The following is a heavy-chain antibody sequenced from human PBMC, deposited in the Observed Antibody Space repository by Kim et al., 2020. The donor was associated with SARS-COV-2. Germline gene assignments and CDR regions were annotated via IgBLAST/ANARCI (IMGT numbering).Heavy chain of an antibody. CDR2: IIPIFGTA. D-gene: IGHD3-10*01. V-gene: IGHV1-69*13. J-gene: IGHJ5*02. CDR1: GGTFSSYA. CDR3: ARYTMVQGVMGWFDP. Sequence: SVKVSCKASGGTFSSYAISWVRQAPGQGLEWMGGIIPIFGTANYAQKFQGRVTITADESTSTAYMELSSLRSEDTAVYYCARYTMVQGVMGWFDPWGQGTLVTVSS.